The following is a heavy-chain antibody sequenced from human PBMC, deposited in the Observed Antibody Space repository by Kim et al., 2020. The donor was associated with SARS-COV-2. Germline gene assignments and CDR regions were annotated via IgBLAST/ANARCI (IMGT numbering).Heavy chain of an antibody. CDR2: IIPIFGTA. CDR1: GGTFSSYA. V-gene: IGHV1-69*13. Sequence: SVKVSCKASGGTFSSYAISWVRQAPGQGLEWMGGIIPIFGTANYAQKFQGRVTITADESTSTAYMELSSLRSEDTAVYYCARGIGNDYVWGSSWYYFDYWGQGTLVTVSS. D-gene: IGHD3-16*01. CDR3: ARGIGNDYVWGSSWYYFDY. J-gene: IGHJ4*02.